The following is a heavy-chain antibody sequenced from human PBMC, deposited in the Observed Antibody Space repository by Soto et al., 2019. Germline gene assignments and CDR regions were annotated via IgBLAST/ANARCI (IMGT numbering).Heavy chain of an antibody. CDR2: IYYSGST. CDR3: ARDKVPAALGTNYYYGMDV. CDR1: GGSISSGGYY. D-gene: IGHD2-2*01. J-gene: IGHJ6*02. V-gene: IGHV4-31*03. Sequence: QVQLQESGPGLVKPSQTLSLTCTVSGGSISSGGYYWSWIRQHPGKGLEWMGYIYYSGSTYYNPSLKRRVTISVDTYKNKFSLKLSSVTAADTAVYYCARDKVPAALGTNYYYGMDVWGQGTTVTVSS.